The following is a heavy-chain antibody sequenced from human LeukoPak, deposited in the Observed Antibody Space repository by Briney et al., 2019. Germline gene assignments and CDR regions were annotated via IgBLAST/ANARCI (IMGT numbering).Heavy chain of an antibody. CDR2: IRSKAYGGAT. Sequence: GGSLRLSCTASGFTFGGYAMSWVRQAPGKGLEWVGFIRSKAYGGATEYAASVKGRFTISRDDSKSIAYLQMNSLKTEDTAVYYCTRLDIVVVPAGGGWFDPWGQGTLVTVSS. J-gene: IGHJ5*02. V-gene: IGHV3-49*04. D-gene: IGHD2-2*03. CDR1: GFTFGGYA. CDR3: TRLDIVVVPAGGGWFDP.